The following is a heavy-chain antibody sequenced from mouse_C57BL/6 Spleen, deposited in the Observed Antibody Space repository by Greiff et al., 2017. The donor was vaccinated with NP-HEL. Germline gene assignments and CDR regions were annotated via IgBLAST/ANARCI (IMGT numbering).Heavy chain of an antibody. V-gene: IGHV1-85*01. J-gene: IGHJ2*01. D-gene: IGHD1-3*01. CDR2: IYPRDGST. Sequence: VQLQQSGPELVKPGASVKLSCKASGYTFTSYDINWVKQRPGQGLEWIGWIYPRDGSTTYNEKFKGKATLTVDTSSSTAYKELHRLTSEDSAVYFCSRKPPYNHFDYWGQGTTLTVSS. CDR3: SRKPPYNHFDY. CDR1: GYTFTSYD.